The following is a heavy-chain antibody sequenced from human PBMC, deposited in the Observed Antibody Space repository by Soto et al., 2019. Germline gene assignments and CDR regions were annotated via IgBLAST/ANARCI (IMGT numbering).Heavy chain of an antibody. CDR3: ARDGVTTSAYFNGMDV. J-gene: IGHJ6*02. CDR1: GFTFSSYD. Sequence: PGGSLRLSCAASGFTFSSYDMHWVRQATGKGLEWVSAIGTAGDTYYPGSVKGRFTISRENAKNSLYLQMNSLRAEDTAVYYCARDGVTTSAYFNGMDVWGQGTTVTVSS. CDR2: IGTAGDT. D-gene: IGHD4-4*01. V-gene: IGHV3-13*01.